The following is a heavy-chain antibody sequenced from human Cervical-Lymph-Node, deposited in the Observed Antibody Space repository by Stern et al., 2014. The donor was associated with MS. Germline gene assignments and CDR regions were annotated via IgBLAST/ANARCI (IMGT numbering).Heavy chain of an antibody. J-gene: IGHJ3*02. CDR3: ARHLRRGGAIDI. CDR2: FYFPGTT. V-gene: IGHV4-39*01. D-gene: IGHD3-16*02. CDR1: GDSMTSSSYY. Sequence: QLQLQESGPRLVKPSETLSLTCSVSGDSMTSSSYYWGWIRQSPGMGLEWIGSFYFPGTTYFNPSVGSRPTISEDTAKNNFSLRLTSVTATDTATYYCARHLRRGGAIDIWGQGTRVPVSS.